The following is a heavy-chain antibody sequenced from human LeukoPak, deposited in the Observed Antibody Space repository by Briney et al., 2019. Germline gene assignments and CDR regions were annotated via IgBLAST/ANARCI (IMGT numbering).Heavy chain of an antibody. CDR2: ISGSSSTIYISSSSSTT. CDR1: GFTFSSYS. D-gene: IGHD2-15*01. V-gene: IGHV3-48*01. CDR3: AKDGSNDWRWGAFDV. J-gene: IGHJ3*01. Sequence: GRSLRLSCAASGFTFSSYSMNWVRQAPGEGLEWVSYISGSSSTIYISSSSSTTYYADSVKGRFTISRDNAKNSLYLQMNTLRADDTAVYYCAKDGSNDWRWGAFDVWGQGTMVTVSS.